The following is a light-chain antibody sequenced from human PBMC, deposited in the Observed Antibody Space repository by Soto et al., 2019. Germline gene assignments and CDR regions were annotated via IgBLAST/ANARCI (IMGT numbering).Light chain of an antibody. V-gene: IGKV3-15*01. CDR1: QSVDRY. J-gene: IGKJ1*01. CDR3: QQYVHWPPGT. CDR2: DTS. Sequence: EVVLTQSPDTLSLSPGETATLSCRASQSVDRYVAWYQQRPGQAPRLLIYDTSTRAPGIAARFSGSGSGTEFTLTISSLQSEDVAVYYCQQYVHWPPGTFGQGTTVELK.